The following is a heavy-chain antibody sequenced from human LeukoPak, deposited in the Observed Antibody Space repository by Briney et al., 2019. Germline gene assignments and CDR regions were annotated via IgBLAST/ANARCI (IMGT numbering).Heavy chain of an antibody. D-gene: IGHD3-10*01. CDR3: AKLARYYGSGSYKG. J-gene: IGHJ4*02. V-gene: IGHV3-23*01. CDR1: GFTFSSYG. CDR2: ISGSGGST. Sequence: GGSLRLSCAASGFTFSSYGMSWVRQAPGKGLEWVSAISGSGGSTYYADSVKGRFTISRDNSKNTLYLQMNSLRAEDTAVYYCAKLARYYGSGSYKGWGQGTLVTVSS.